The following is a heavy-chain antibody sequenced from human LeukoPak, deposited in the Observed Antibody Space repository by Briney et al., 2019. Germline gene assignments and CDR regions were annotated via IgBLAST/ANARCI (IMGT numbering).Heavy chain of an antibody. CDR3: ARNALLWFGDLFDY. J-gene: IGHJ4*02. Sequence: SETLSLTCTVSAGSISIYYWSWIRLPAGKGLEWIGRIYTSGSTNYNPSLKRRVTMSVDTSRNQFSLKLSSVTAAATAVYYCARNALLWFGDLFDYWGQGAIVTVSS. CDR1: AGSISIYY. D-gene: IGHD3-10*01. CDR2: IYTSGST. V-gene: IGHV4-4*07.